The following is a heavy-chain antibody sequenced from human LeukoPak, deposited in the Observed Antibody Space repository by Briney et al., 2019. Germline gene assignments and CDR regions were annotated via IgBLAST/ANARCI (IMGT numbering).Heavy chain of an antibody. J-gene: IGHJ3*02. CDR1: GGSISSGSYY. CDR3: ARSIVVVPAAAYLDAFDI. CDR2: IYTSGST. D-gene: IGHD2-2*01. V-gene: IGHV4-61*02. Sequence: SETPSLTCTVSGGSISSGSYYWSWLRQPAGKGLEWIGRIYTSGSTNYNPSLKSRVTISVDTSKNQFSLKLSSVTAADTAVYYCARSIVVVPAAAYLDAFDIWGQGTMVTVSS.